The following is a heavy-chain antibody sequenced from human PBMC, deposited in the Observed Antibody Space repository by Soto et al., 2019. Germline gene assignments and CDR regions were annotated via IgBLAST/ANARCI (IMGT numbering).Heavy chain of an antibody. CDR2: TYYSGST. CDR1: GGSINSGGYY. D-gene: IGHD3-22*01. Sequence: SETLSLTCTVSGGSINSGGYYWTWIRQHPGKGLEWIGYTYYSGSTYYNPSLKSRVTTSVATAKNQFSLRLRSVTAADTAIYYCAREKGLRLDYWGRGTLVTVSS. CDR3: AREKGLRLDY. V-gene: IGHV4-31*03. J-gene: IGHJ4*02.